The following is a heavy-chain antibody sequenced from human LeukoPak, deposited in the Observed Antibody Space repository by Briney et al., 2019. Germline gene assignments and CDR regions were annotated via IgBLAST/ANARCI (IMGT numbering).Heavy chain of an antibody. J-gene: IGHJ4*02. CDR2: ISGSGGST. CDR1: GFTFSSYA. V-gene: IGHV3-23*01. Sequence: PGGSLRLSCAASGFTFSSYAMSWVRQAPGKGLEWVSAISGSGGSTYYADSVKGRFTISRDNSKNTLYLQMNSLRSEDTAVYYCARRERDDSYYGLWGQGTLVTVSS. CDR3: ARRERDDSYYGL. D-gene: IGHD3-10*01.